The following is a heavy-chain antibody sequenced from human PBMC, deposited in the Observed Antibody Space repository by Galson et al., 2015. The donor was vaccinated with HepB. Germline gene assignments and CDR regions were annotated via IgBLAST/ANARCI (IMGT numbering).Heavy chain of an antibody. J-gene: IGHJ6*02. Sequence: SLRLSCAASGFTFSSYSMNWVRQAPGKGLEWVSGINWNGGSTGYADSVKGRFTISRDNAKNSLYLQMNSLRAEDTALYYCARTKGKYPVQSHYYYYGMDVWGQGTTVTVSS. CDR3: ARTKGKYPVQSHYYYYGMDV. D-gene: IGHD2-2*01. CDR2: INWNGGST. V-gene: IGHV3-20*04. CDR1: GFTFSSYS.